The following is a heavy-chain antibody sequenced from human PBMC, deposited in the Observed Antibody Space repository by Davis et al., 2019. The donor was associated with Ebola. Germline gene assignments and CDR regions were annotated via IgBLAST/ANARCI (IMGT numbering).Heavy chain of an antibody. CDR2: LNPNSGNT. V-gene: IGHV1-8*01. CDR3: ALDRYLEWF. CDR1: GYTFTKYD. D-gene: IGHD3-3*01. Sequence: AASVKVSCKASGYTFTKYDIAWVRQASGQGLEWMGWLNPNSGNTGYAQKFQGRVTMTRNTSINTAYMQLSSLRSEDSAVYYCALDRYLEWFWGQGILVTVSS. J-gene: IGHJ4*02.